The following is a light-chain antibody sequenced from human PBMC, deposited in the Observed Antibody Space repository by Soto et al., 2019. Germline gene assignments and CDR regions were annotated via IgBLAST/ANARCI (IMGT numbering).Light chain of an antibody. Sequence: IVMTQSPATLPVSPGERATLSCRASQSISSKLAWYQQKPGQAPRLLIYGASTRATGIPVRFSGSGSGTEFTLTITSLQSEDFAIYYCQEYNNWRPITFGGGTKVEIK. CDR3: QEYNNWRPIT. J-gene: IGKJ4*01. CDR1: QSISSK. V-gene: IGKV3-15*01. CDR2: GAS.